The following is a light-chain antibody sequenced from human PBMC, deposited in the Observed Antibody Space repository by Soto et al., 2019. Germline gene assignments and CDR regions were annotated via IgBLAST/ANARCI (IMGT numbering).Light chain of an antibody. V-gene: IGKV1-39*01. CDR1: QGIGIY. Sequence: DIQMTQSPSSLSASVGARVTITCRASQGIGIYLNWYQQGPGKAPRLLIYGASNLQSGVPSRFGGSGSGTDFTLTITDLHPADSATYYCLQSYSSPRTFGQGTKVDVK. CDR3: LQSYSSPRT. J-gene: IGKJ1*01. CDR2: GAS.